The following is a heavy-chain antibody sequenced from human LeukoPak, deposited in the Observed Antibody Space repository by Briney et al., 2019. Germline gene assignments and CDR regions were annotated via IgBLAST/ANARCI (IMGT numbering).Heavy chain of an antibody. D-gene: IGHD3-10*01. CDR1: GFTFSSYA. CDR2: VSHDGRSK. CDR3: AGSPYYFGSGSDYRALDY. J-gene: IGHJ4*02. V-gene: IGHV3-30*04. Sequence: GGSLRLSCAASGFTFSSYAMHWVRQAPGKGLEWVAVVSHDGRSKNYADSVKGRFTISRDNSKSTLYLQMNSLRAEDTAVYYCAGSPYYFGSGSDYRALDYWGQGTLVTVSS.